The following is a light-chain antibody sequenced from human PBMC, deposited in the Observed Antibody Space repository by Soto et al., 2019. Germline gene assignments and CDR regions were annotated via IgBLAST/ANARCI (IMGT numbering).Light chain of an antibody. Sequence: TQSPATLSVSPGERATLSCRASQSVSSYLAWYQQKPGKAPKLLIYGASTFQSGVPSRFSGSGSGTEFTLTISSLQXXXXXXXXXXXXXXXPXTFGGGTKVEIK. J-gene: IGKJ4*01. CDR2: GAS. CDR1: QSVSSY. V-gene: IGKV1-9*01. CDR3: XXXXXXPXT.